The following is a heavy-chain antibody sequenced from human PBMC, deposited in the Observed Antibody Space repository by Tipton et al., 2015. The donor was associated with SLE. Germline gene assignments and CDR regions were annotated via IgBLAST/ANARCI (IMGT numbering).Heavy chain of an antibody. V-gene: IGHV4-30-4*01. J-gene: IGHJ4*02. D-gene: IGHD1-26*01. CDR2: IDHSGST. CDR3: TRGVGARGSNLDY. Sequence: TLSLTCTVSGGSISSGDYYWSWIRQPPGEGLEWIGSIDHSGSTYFNPSLKSRVTISADTSKNQFSLKLSSVTAADTAVYYCTRGVGARGSNLDYWGQGSLVTVSS. CDR1: GGSISSGDYY.